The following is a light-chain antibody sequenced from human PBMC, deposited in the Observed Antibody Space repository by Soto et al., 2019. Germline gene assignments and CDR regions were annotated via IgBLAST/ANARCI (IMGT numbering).Light chain of an antibody. CDR2: TVS. J-gene: IGKJ1*01. CDR3: IQGTHWPPT. CDR1: QRLVHSNGATY. Sequence: VMTQTPLSLSVTLGQPASSSCRSSQRLVHSNGATYLNWFQQRPGQSPRRLIYTVSNRDSGVPDRFSGSGSGTDFTLEISRVEAEDVAVYYCIQGTHWPPTFGQGTKVDIK. V-gene: IGKV2-30*02.